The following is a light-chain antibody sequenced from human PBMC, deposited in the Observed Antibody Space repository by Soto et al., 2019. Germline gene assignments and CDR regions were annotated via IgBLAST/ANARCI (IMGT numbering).Light chain of an antibody. CDR2: KAS. CDR1: QSIRSW. V-gene: IGKV1-5*03. Sequence: DLQMTQSPSTLSSSLGDRFTITFRASQSIRSWLAWYQQKPGKAPKLLIYKASILEGGVPSRFSGSGSGTEFTLTISNLQPDDFASYCCQQYNTYPWTFGQGTKVDIK. CDR3: QQYNTYPWT. J-gene: IGKJ1*01.